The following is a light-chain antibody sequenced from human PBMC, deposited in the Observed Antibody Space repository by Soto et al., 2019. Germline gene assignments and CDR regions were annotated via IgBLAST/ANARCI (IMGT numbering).Light chain of an antibody. CDR2: DVS. Sequence: QSVLTQPASVSGSPGQSIPISCTGTSSEVGGYNYVSWYQQHPGKAPKLMIYDVSNRPSGVSTRFSGSKSGNTASLTISGLQAEDEADYYCSSYTSSSTHYVFGTGTKVTVL. CDR3: SSYTSSSTHYV. V-gene: IGLV2-14*01. CDR1: SSEVGGYNY. J-gene: IGLJ1*01.